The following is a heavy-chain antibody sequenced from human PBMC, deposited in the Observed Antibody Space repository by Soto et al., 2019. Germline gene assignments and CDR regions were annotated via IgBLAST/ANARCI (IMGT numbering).Heavy chain of an antibody. D-gene: IGHD3-10*01. CDR2: ISSSSSYI. Sequence: GGSLRLSCAASGFTFSSYSMNWVRQAPGKGLEWVSSISSSSSYIYYADSVKGRFTISRDNAKNSLYLQMNSLRSEDTAVYYCARSPPGDAGYYYGSGSNPPHSYYYYYGMDVWGQGTTVTVSS. CDR1: GFTFSSYS. J-gene: IGHJ6*02. CDR3: ARSPPGDAGYYYGSGSNPPHSYYYYYGMDV. V-gene: IGHV3-21*04.